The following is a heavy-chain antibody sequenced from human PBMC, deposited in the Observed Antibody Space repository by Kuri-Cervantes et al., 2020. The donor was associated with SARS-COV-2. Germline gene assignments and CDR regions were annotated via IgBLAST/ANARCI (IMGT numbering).Heavy chain of an antibody. CDR2: ISAYNGNT. Sequence: ASVKVSCKASGYTFTSYGISWVRQAPGQGLEWMGWISAYNGNTNYAQKLQGRVTMTTDTSTSTAYMELRSLRSDDTAVYYCARERGSWYVPLRTCYYYYVDVWGKGTTVTVSS. J-gene: IGHJ6*03. CDR1: GYTFTSYG. V-gene: IGHV1-18*01. CDR3: ARERGSWYVPLRTCYYYYVDV. D-gene: IGHD6-13*01.